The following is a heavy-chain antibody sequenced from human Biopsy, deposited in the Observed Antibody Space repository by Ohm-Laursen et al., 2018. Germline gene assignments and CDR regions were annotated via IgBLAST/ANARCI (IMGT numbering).Heavy chain of an antibody. Sequence: SLRLSCTASGFTLSSYSMNWVRQTPGKGLEWVSGITWNSGSIGYADSVKGRFSIFRDNAKHSLYLQMNSLRAEDTALYYCAKDLGQVTAAIGYWGQGTLVTVSS. CDR1: GFTLSSYS. CDR3: AKDLGQVTAAIGY. D-gene: IGHD2-21*02. J-gene: IGHJ4*02. CDR2: ITWNSGSI. V-gene: IGHV3-9*01.